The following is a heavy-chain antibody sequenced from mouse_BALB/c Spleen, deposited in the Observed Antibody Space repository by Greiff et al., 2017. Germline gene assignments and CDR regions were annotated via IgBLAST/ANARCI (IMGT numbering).Heavy chain of an antibody. V-gene: IGHV5-17*02. CDR1: GFTFSSFG. CDR3: AREGVRPHYYAMDY. J-gene: IGHJ4*01. CDR2: ISSGSSTI. Sequence: DVKLVESGGGLVQPGGSRKLSCAASGFTFSSFGMHWVRQAPEKGLEWVAYISSGSSTIYYADTVKGRFTISRDNPKNTLFLQMTSLRSEDTAMYYCAREGVRPHYYAMDYWGQGTSVTVSS. D-gene: IGHD2-14*01.